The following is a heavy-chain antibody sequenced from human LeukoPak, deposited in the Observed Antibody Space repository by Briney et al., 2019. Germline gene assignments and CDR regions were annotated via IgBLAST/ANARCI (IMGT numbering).Heavy chain of an antibody. CDR2: IYYSGST. V-gene: IGHV4-59*08. D-gene: IGHD3-10*01. CDR1: GGSISSYY. J-gene: IGHJ4*02. Sequence: PSETLSLTCTVSGGSISSYYWSWIRQPPGKGLEWIGYIYYSGSTNYNPSLKSRVTISVDTSKNQFSLKLSSVTAADTTVYYCARHVSFFIRAVNPYFDYWGQGTLVTVSS. CDR3: ARHVSFFIRAVNPYFDY.